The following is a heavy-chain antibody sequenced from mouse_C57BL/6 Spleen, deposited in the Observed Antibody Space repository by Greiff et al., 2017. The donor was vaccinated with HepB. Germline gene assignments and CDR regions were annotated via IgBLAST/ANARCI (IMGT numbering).Heavy chain of an antibody. D-gene: IGHD1-1*01. J-gene: IGHJ4*01. V-gene: IGHV5-9-1*02. CDR3: TREKFYYYGSSYDYAMDY. CDR1: GFTFSSYA. CDR2: ISSGGDYI. Sequence: EVNVVESGEGLVKPGGSLKLSCAASGFTFSSYAMSWVRQTPEKRLEWVAYISSGGDYIYYADTVKGRFTISRDNARNTLYLQMSSLKSEDTAMYYCTREKFYYYGSSYDYAMDYWGQGTSVTVSS.